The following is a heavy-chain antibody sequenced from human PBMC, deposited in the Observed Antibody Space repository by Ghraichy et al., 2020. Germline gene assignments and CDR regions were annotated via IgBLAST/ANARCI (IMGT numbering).Heavy chain of an antibody. CDR1: GGSLSSYY. CDR3: ARDPFGSGLDAFDI. D-gene: IGHD6-19*01. V-gene: IGHV4-59*01. Sequence: SETLSLTCTVSGGSLSSYYWSWIRQPPGKGLEWIGYIYNSGSTNYNPSLKSRVTISVDTSKNQFSLKLSSVTAADTAVYYCARDPFGSGLDAFDIWGQGTMVTVSS. J-gene: IGHJ3*02. CDR2: IYNSGST.